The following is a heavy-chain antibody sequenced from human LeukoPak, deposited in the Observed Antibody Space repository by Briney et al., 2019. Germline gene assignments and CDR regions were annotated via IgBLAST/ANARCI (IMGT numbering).Heavy chain of an antibody. CDR3: AREGHSSGSLGDY. CDR1: GFTFSSYS. CDR2: ISSSSSTI. J-gene: IGHJ4*02. V-gene: IGHV3-48*04. Sequence: PGGSLRLSCAASGFTFSSYSMNWVRQAPGKGLEWVSYISSSSSTIYYADSVKGRFTVSRDNAESLVYLHMSSLRAEDTAMYYCAREGHSSGSLGDYWGQGILVTVSS. D-gene: IGHD6-19*01.